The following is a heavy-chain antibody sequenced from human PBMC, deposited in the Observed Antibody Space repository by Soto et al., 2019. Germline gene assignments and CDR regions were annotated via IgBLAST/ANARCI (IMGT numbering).Heavy chain of an antibody. CDR1: GFTVRSNY. CDR3: ATHSSSHIKCFYNGMDV. J-gene: IGHJ6*02. Sequence: GGSLRLSCAASGFTVRSNYMSWVRQAPGKGLEWVSVLYDAGSTYAADSVKGRFTISRDDSKNTLYLQMNSLRVEDTAIYYCATHSSSHIKCFYNGMDVWGQGTKVTVSS. CDR2: LYDAGST. V-gene: IGHV3-53*01. D-gene: IGHD6-13*01.